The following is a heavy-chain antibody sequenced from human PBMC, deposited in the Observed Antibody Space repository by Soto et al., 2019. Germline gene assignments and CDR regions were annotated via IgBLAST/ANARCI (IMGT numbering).Heavy chain of an antibody. D-gene: IGHD6-13*01. CDR2: IYYSGST. CDR1: GGSISSYY. V-gene: IGHV4-59*01. CDR3: ARGEGIAAAGRGEYFQH. Sequence: SETLSLTCTVSGGSISSYYWSWIRQPPGKGLEWIGYIYYSGSTNYNPSPKSRVTISVDTSKNQFSLKLSSVTAADTAVYYCARGEGIAAAGRGEYFQHWGQGTLVTVSS. J-gene: IGHJ1*01.